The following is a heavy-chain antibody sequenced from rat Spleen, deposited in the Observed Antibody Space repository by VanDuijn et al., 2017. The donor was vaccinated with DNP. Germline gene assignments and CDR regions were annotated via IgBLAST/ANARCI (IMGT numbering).Heavy chain of an antibody. Sequence: QVQVKESGPGLVQTSQTLSLTCTVSGFSLVYYNVHWVRQPPGKSLEWMGVMWTGGNTDYNSTLKSRLNISRDTSKSQVFLKMNSLQTEDTAIYFCTREEPRVLYYFSSLFDYWGQGVMVTVSS. CDR2: MWTGGNT. D-gene: IGHD1-2*01. CDR3: TREEPRVLYYFSSLFDY. CDR1: GFSLVYYN. J-gene: IGHJ2*01. V-gene: IGHV2-30*01.